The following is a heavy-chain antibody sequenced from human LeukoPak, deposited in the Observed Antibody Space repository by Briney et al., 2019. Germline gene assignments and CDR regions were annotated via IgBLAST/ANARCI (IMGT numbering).Heavy chain of an antibody. Sequence: GGSLRLSCAASGFTFSSYAMSWVRQAPGKGLEWVSAISGSGGSTYYADSVKGRSTISRDNSKNTLYLQMNSLRAEDTAVYYCAKFPMIVVINYFDYWGQGTLVTVSS. CDR2: ISGSGGST. CDR1: GFTFSSYA. V-gene: IGHV3-23*01. CDR3: AKFPMIVVINYFDY. D-gene: IGHD3-22*01. J-gene: IGHJ4*02.